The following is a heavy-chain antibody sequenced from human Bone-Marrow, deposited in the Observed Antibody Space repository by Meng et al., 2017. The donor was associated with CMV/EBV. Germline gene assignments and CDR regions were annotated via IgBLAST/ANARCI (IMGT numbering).Heavy chain of an antibody. CDR1: GFTFSSYA. V-gene: IGHV3-30-3*01. J-gene: IGHJ6*02. CDR3: ARGGGMVSSFGYYGMDV. D-gene: IGHD5-18*01. CDR2: ITYDGSNK. Sequence: GESLKISCAASGFTFSSYAMHWVRQAPGKGLEWVAVITYDGSNKYYADSVKGRFTISRDNSKTTLYLQMNSRRAEDTVVYYCARGGGMVSSFGYYGMDVWGQGTTVTVSS.